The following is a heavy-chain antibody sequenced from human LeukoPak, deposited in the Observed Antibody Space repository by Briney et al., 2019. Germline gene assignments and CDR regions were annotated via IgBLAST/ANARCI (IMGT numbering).Heavy chain of an antibody. D-gene: IGHD3-22*01. CDR3: ARDQNFHGSGGYYGIDC. Sequence: EASVKVSCKASGYTFTGYYIHWVRQAPGQGLEWIGRINPNNGGTNYAQKFQDRVTMTRDTSISTAYMELSRLTSDDTAVYYCARDQNFHGSGGYYGIDCWGQGTLVTVSS. CDR2: INPNNGGT. V-gene: IGHV1-2*06. CDR1: GYTFTGYY. J-gene: IGHJ4*02.